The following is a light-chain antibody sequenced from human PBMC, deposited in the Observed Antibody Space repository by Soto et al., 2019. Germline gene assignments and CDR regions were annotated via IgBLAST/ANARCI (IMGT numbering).Light chain of an antibody. V-gene: IGKV1-5*01. CDR2: DAT. Sequence: IQMTQSPSTLSASVGDRVTITCRASHNIERWMAWYQQKRGRAPSLLIFDATTLHSGVPSRFSGGGSGTEFTLTINGLQPDDFATYYCQHFAKSSTFGQGTKVDIK. CDR3: QHFAKSST. J-gene: IGKJ1*01. CDR1: HNIERW.